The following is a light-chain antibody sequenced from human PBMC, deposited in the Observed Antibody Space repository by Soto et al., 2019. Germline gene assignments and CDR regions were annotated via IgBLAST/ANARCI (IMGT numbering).Light chain of an antibody. V-gene: IGKV3-20*01. Sequence: EIVLTQSPGTLSLSPGERATLSCGASQTVNNNYLAWYQQKPGQAPRLLIYGASSRATGIPDRFSGSGSGTDFTLTISRLEPEDFAVYYCQHYASSPRTFGQGTKVDIK. J-gene: IGKJ2*01. CDR1: QTVNNNY. CDR2: GAS. CDR3: QHYASSPRT.